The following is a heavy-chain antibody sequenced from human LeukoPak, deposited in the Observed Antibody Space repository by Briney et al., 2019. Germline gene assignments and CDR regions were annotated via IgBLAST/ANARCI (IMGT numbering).Heavy chain of an antibody. V-gene: IGHV2-5*02. CDR2: IYWDDDK. D-gene: IGHD6-13*01. CDR3: AHRFLSSSWYISYYYYGMDV. Sequence: SGPTLVKPTQTLTLTCTFSGFSLSTSGVGVGWIRQPPGKALEWLALIYWDDDKRYSPSLKSRLTITKDTSKNQVVLTMTNMDPVDTATYYCAHRFLSSSWYISYYYYGMDVWGQGTTVTVSS. J-gene: IGHJ6*02. CDR1: GFSLSTSGVG.